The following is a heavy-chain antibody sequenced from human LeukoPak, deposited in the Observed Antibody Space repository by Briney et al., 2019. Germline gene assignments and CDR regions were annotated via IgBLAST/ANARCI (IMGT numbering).Heavy chain of an antibody. CDR1: GFTFDDYA. CDR3: AKDIFTMVRGVVDY. CDR2: ISWNSGSI. Sequence: GGSLRLSCAASGFTFDDYAMHWVRQAPGKGLEWVSGISWNSGSIGYADSVKGRFTISRDNAKNSLYLQMDSLRAEDTALYYCAKDIFTMVRGVVDYWGQGTLVTVSS. V-gene: IGHV3-9*01. D-gene: IGHD3-10*01. J-gene: IGHJ4*02.